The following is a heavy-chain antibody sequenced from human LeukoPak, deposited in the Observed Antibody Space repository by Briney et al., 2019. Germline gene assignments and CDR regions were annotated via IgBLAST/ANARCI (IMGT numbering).Heavy chain of an antibody. J-gene: IGHJ4*02. CDR3: ARVKSGSYYPIDY. CDR1: GFTFSNYW. Sequence: GRSPRLSCAASGFTFSNYWMHWVRQTPGKGLVWVSRINTDGTGTSYADSVKGRFTISRDGAKNTLCLQMSGLRAEDTAVYYCARVKSGSYYPIDYWGQGTLVTVSS. CDR2: INTDGTGT. D-gene: IGHD1-26*01. V-gene: IGHV3-74*01.